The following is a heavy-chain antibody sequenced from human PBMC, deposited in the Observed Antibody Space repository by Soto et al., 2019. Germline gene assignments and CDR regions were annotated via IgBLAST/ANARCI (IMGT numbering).Heavy chain of an antibody. J-gene: IGHJ5*02. CDR1: GGSVNSGGYS. CDR2: ISPSGSP. D-gene: IGHD2-8*01. Sequence: QVQLQESGSRLVRPSQTVSLTCSVSGGSVNSGGYSWSWIRQPPGKGLEWIAFISPSGSPAYNPSLKSRVTISVDRSKNQISLELSSVTAADTAVYYCTRGVLAWGPGTRVTFSS. CDR3: TRGVLA. V-gene: IGHV4-30-2*01.